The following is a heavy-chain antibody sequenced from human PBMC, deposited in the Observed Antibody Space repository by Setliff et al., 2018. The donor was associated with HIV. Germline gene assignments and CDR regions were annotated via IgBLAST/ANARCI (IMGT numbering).Heavy chain of an antibody. V-gene: IGHV4-34*01. CDR1: GDSFSGYY. D-gene: IGHD3-22*01. Sequence: PSETLSLTCAVYGDSFSGYYWSWIRQAPGEGLEWIGEINHSRRTNYNPSLRSRVTMSVDTSKNQFSLNLRSVTAADTAVNYCARGFSGDYLFTGYMDVWGKGTKGTVSS. CDR2: INHSRRT. CDR3: ARGFSGDYLFTGYMDV. J-gene: IGHJ6*03.